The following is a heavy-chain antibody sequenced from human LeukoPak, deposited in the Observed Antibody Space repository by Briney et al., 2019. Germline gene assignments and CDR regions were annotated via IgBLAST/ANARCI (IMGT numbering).Heavy chain of an antibody. Sequence: GGSLRLSCAASGFTFSSYTMSWVRQAPGKGLEWVSTITTSDGNTYYADSVKGRFTVSRDNSKNTLFLQMNSLRAEDTAVYYCARGAGYNYPYYFDYWGQGTLVTVSS. V-gene: IGHV3-23*01. J-gene: IGHJ4*02. CDR2: ITTSDGNT. CDR1: GFTFSSYT. D-gene: IGHD5-24*01. CDR3: ARGAGYNYPYYFDY.